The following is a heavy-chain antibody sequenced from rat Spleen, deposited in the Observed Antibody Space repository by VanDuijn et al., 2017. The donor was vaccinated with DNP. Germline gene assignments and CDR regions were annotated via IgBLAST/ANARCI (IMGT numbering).Heavy chain of an antibody. D-gene: IGHD1-9*01. CDR3: TTESTYYGYFDY. J-gene: IGHJ2*01. CDR2: ISYDGSST. V-gene: IGHV5-20*01. Sequence: EVQLVESGGGLVQPGRSLKLSCAASGFTFSHYGMAWVRQAPTKGLEWVASISYDGSSTYYRDSVKGRFTISRDNAKSSLYLQMDSLRSEDTATYYCTTESTYYGYFDYWGQGVMVPVSS. CDR1: GFTFSHYG.